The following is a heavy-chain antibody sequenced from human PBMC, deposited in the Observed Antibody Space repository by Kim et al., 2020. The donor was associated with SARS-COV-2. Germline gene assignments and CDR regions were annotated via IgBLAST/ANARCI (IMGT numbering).Heavy chain of an antibody. V-gene: IGHV4-39*01. Sequence: SRVTISVDTSKNQFSLKLSSVTAADTAVYYCARHPYGDYVENYYYYYMDVWGKGTTVTVSS. D-gene: IGHD4-17*01. CDR3: ARHPYGDYVENYYYYYMDV. J-gene: IGHJ6*03.